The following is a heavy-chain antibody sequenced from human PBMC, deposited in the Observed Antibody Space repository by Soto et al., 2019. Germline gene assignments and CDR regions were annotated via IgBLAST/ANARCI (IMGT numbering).Heavy chain of an antibody. J-gene: IGHJ4*02. CDR1: GFTFSSYA. Sequence: GGSLRLSCAASGFTFSSYAMSWVRQAPGKGLEWVSAISGSGGSTYYADSVKGRFTISRDNSKNTLYLQMNSLRAEDTAVYYCAKDLLIGSSGWPGYWGQGTLVTVSS. V-gene: IGHV3-23*01. CDR2: ISGSGGST. D-gene: IGHD6-19*01. CDR3: AKDLLIGSSGWPGY.